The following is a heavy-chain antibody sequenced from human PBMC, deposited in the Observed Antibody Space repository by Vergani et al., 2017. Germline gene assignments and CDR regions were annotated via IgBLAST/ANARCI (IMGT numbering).Heavy chain of an antibody. CDR2: IYYSGST. CDR1: GGSISSSSYY. Sequence: QLQLQESGPGLVKPSETLSLTCTVSGGSISSSSYYWGWIRQPPGKGLEWIGSIYYSGSTYYNPSLKSRVTISVDTSKNQFSLKLSSVTAADTAVYYCARGRETTVTTISWGQGTLDTVSS. V-gene: IGHV4-39*07. J-gene: IGHJ4*02. D-gene: IGHD4-17*01. CDR3: ARGRETTVTTIS.